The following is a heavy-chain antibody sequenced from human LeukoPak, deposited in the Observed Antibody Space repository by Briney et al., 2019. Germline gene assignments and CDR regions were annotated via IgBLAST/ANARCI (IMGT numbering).Heavy chain of an antibody. D-gene: IGHD1-26*01. CDR2: ISYDGSNK. J-gene: IGHJ4*02. CDR1: GFTFSSYA. V-gene: IGHV3-30-3*01. Sequence: GRSLRLSCAASGFTFSSYAMHWVRQAPGKGLEWVAVISYDGSNKYYADSVKGRFTISRDNSKNTLYLQMNSLRAEDTAVYYCARDSIVGATWGQGTQVTVSS. CDR3: ARDSIVGAT.